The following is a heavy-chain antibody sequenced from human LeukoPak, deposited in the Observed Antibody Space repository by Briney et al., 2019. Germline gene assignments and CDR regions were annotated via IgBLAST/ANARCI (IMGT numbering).Heavy chain of an antibody. V-gene: IGHV4-30-4*02. CDR2: IYYSGST. CDR3: ARWGRPNFDY. J-gene: IGHJ4*02. CDR1: GGSISSGDYY. Sequence: PSETLSLTCTVSGGSISSGDYYWSWIRQPPGKGLEWIGYIYYSGSTYYNPSLKSRVTISLDTSKNQFSLKLSSATAADTAVYYCARWGRPNFDYWGQGTLVTVSS. D-gene: IGHD7-27*01.